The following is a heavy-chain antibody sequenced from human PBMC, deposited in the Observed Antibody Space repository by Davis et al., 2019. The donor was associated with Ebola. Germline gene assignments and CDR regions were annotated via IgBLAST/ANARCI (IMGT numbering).Heavy chain of an antibody. Sequence: GGSLRLSCAASGFTFSSYAMSWVRQAPGKGLEWVSAISGSGGSTYYADSVKGRFTVSRDNSKNTLYLQMNSLRAEETAVYYCARYLTSSSLDVWGPGTTVTVSS. D-gene: IGHD6-6*01. CDR1: GFTFSSYA. V-gene: IGHV3-23*01. J-gene: IGHJ6*02. CDR2: ISGSGGST. CDR3: ARYLTSSSLDV.